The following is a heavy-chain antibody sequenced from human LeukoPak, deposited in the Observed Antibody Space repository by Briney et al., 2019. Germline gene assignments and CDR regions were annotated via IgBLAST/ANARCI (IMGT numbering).Heavy chain of an antibody. V-gene: IGHV3-30-3*01. D-gene: IGHD5-18*01. CDR2: ISYDGSNK. Sequence: GGSLRLSCAASGFTFSSSAMHWVRQAPGKGLEWVAVISYDGSNKYYTDSVKGRFIISRDNSKNTLYVQMNSLRPEDTAVYYCARDPKGGFSYGWGAFDIWGQGTVVTVSS. CDR1: GFTFSSSA. J-gene: IGHJ3*02. CDR3: ARDPKGGFSYGWGAFDI.